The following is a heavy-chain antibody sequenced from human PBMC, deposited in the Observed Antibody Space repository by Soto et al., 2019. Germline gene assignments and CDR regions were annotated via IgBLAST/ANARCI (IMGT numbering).Heavy chain of an antibody. D-gene: IGHD3-22*01. Sequence: ASVKVSCKASGYTFTSYGISWVRQAPGQGLEWMGWISAYNGNTNYAQKLQGRVTMTTDTSTSTAYMELRSLRSDDTAVYYCARDQNYYDSSGYYPVGFDYWGQGTLVTAPQ. CDR3: ARDQNYYDSSGYYPVGFDY. V-gene: IGHV1-18*04. CDR2: ISAYNGNT. CDR1: GYTFTSYG. J-gene: IGHJ4*02.